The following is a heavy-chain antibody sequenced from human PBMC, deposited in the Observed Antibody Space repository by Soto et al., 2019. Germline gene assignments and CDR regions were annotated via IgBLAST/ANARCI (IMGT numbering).Heavy chain of an antibody. J-gene: IGHJ3*01. Sequence: QVQLKESGPGLVKPSQTLSLTCTVSGVSISSGDYYWSWIRQPPGKGLEWIGYIYYSENTYSNPSPKFLVSIAVAWSRNQFSRNLSSGTGSDTHVYYGANVDMTRGGGVVGPKDAVDVWGQGRIVTVSS. CDR3: ANVDMTRGGGVVGPKDAVDV. D-gene: IGHD3-16*01. V-gene: IGHV4-30-4*01. CDR2: IYYSENT. CDR1: GVSISSGDYY.